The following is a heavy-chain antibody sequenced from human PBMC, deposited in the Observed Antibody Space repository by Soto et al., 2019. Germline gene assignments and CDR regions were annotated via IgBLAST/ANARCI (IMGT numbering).Heavy chain of an antibody. Sequence: QLQLQESGPGLVKPSETLSLTCTVSGGSISSSTYYWGWIRQPPGTGLEWIGNIYYTGSTYYNPSLKGRVTRSVGTSKHQFALRLSSVTAADTAVYYCEVSSGCSFWFDDWGQGTLITVSS. CDR1: GGSISSSTYY. CDR3: EVSSGCSFWFDD. V-gene: IGHV4-39*01. J-gene: IGHJ4*02. CDR2: IYYTGST. D-gene: IGHD2-15*01.